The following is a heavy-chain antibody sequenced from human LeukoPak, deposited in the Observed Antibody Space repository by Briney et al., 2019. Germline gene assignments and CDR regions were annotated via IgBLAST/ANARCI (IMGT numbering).Heavy chain of an antibody. Sequence: PGGSLRLSSTASGFTFSSYWMSWVRQAPGKGLEWVANIKQDGSEKYFVDSVKGRFTISRDNAKNSLYLQMNSLRAEDTAVYYCARDLTVGPTTDYFDDWGQGTLVTVSS. D-gene: IGHD1-26*01. CDR1: GFTFSSYW. CDR2: IKQDGSEK. CDR3: ARDLTVGPTTDYFDD. V-gene: IGHV3-7*01. J-gene: IGHJ4*02.